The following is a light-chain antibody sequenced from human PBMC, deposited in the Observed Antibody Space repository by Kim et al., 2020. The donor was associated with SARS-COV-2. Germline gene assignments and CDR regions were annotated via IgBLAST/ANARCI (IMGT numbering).Light chain of an antibody. CDR2: GAS. CDR1: QSVSSWY. Sequence: LSPGERDTLTCRASQSVSSWYLAWYQQKPGQAPRILIYGASSRATGIPDRFSGSGSETDLTLTISRLEPEDFAVYYCQQYGSSITFGQGTRLEIK. CDR3: QQYGSSIT. J-gene: IGKJ5*01. V-gene: IGKV3-20*01.